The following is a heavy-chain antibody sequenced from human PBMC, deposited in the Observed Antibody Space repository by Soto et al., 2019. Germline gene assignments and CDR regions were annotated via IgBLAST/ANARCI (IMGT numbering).Heavy chain of an antibody. D-gene: IGHD7-27*01. CDR3: ARDPKGAWGYYGMDV. CDR2: INPNSGGT. Sequence: SVKVSCQASGYTFTSYDIHWVRLATGQGLEWMGWINPNSGGTNYAQKFQGWVTMTRDTSISTAYMELSRLRSDDTAVYYCARDPKGAWGYYGMDVWGQGTTVTVSS. CDR1: GYTFTSYD. J-gene: IGHJ6*02. V-gene: IGHV1-2*04.